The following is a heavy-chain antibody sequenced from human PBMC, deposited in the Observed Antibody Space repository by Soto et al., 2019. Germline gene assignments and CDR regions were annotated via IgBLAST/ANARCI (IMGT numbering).Heavy chain of an antibody. CDR3: ARDDEGGSYCDLGY. Sequence: QVQLVESGGGVVQPGRSLRLSCAASGFTFSNYIMHWVRQAPGKGLEWVAIILHDGNNKYDADSVKGRFTISRDNSKNTLYLQMKSLRTEDTAIYYCARDDEGGSYCDLGYWGQGTLVTVSS. D-gene: IGHD3-10*01. J-gene: IGHJ4*02. CDR2: ILHDGNNK. V-gene: IGHV3-30-3*01. CDR1: GFTFSNYI.